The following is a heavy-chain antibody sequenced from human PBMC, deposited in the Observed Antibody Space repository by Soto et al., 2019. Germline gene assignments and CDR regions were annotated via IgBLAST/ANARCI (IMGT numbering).Heavy chain of an antibody. D-gene: IGHD4-17*01. J-gene: IGHJ1*01. V-gene: IGHV2-5*02. Sequence: KESGPTLVKPTQTLTLTCTFSGFSLSTSGVGVGWIRQPPGKALEWLALIYWDDDKRYSPSLKSRLTITKDTSKNQVVLTMTNMDPVDTATYYCAHRLTKSLHYGDYREEYFQHWGQGTLVTVSS. CDR1: GFSLSTSGVG. CDR2: IYWDDDK. CDR3: AHRLTKSLHYGDYREEYFQH.